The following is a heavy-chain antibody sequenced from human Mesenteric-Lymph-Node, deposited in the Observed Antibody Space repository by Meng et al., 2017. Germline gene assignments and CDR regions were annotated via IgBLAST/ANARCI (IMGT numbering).Heavy chain of an antibody. CDR3: AKVSSFGDNLYYYYYGMDV. D-gene: IGHD3-16*01. V-gene: IGHV3-30*07. CDR2: ISYDGSNK. J-gene: IGHJ6*02. CDR1: GFTFSSYA. Sequence: GESLKISCAASGFTFSSYAMHWVRQAPGKGLEWVAVISYDGSNKYYADSVKGRFTISRDNSKNTLYLQMNSLRAEDTAVYYCAKVSSFGDNLYYYYYGMDVWGQGTTVTVSS.